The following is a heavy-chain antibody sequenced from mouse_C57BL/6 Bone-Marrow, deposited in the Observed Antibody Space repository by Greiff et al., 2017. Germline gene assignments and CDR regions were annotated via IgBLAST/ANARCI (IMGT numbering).Heavy chain of an antibody. CDR3: ARPYYGNYGVDG. V-gene: IGHV1-76*01. J-gene: IGHJ4*01. CDR2: IYPGSGNT. D-gene: IGHD2-10*01. CDR1: GYTFTDYY. Sequence: QVQLQQSGAELVRPGASVKLSCKASGYTFTDYYINWVKQRPGQGLEWIARIYPGSGNTSYTETFTGKATLPDDTSSRPAYMQLSSLTSEDSAVYFCARPYYGNYGVDGWGKGTSVTVSS.